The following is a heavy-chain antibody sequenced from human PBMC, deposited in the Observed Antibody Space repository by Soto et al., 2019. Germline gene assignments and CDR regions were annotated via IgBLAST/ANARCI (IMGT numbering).Heavy chain of an antibody. V-gene: IGHV1-2*02. CDR2: INPNNGDT. D-gene: IGHD2-15*01. J-gene: IGHJ4*02. Sequence: ASVKVSCKASGYTFTGYYLHWLRQSPGQGLEWMGWINPNNGDTNYAQNFQGRVTMTRDTSISTAYMELSGLRSDDTAVYYCARVHTYYYYSGSFDFWGQGTLVTVSS. CDR3: ARVHTYYYYSGSFDF. CDR1: GYTFTGYY.